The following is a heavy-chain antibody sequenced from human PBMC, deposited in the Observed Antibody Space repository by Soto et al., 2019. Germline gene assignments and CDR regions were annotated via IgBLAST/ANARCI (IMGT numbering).Heavy chain of an antibody. CDR1: GFTFSLYS. J-gene: IGHJ6*02. Sequence: EVPLVESGGGLVQPGGSLRLSCAASGFTFSLYSMSWVRQAPGKGLEWVSYISRSSTGIHYADSVKGRFTISRDDATHSMNIQIKSLRDGDTAVYYCARAVTWGLDVWGQGTPVSISS. D-gene: IGHD3-10*01. CDR2: ISRSSTGI. CDR3: ARAVTWGLDV. V-gene: IGHV3-48*02.